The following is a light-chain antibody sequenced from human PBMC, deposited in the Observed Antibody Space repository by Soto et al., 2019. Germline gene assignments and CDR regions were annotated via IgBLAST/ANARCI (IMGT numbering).Light chain of an antibody. J-gene: IGKJ4*01. CDR1: QSISSY. Sequence: DIQMTQSPSSLSAYVGDRVTITSRASQSISSYLNWYQQKPGKAPKLLIYAASSLQSGVPSRFSGSGSGTEFTLTISSLQPDDFATYYCQQYNSYSLTFGGGTKVDI. V-gene: IGKV1-39*01. CDR3: QQYNSYSLT. CDR2: AAS.